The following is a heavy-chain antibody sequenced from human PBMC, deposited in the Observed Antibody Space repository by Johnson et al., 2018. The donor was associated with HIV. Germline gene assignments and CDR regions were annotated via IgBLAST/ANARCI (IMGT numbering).Heavy chain of an antibody. V-gene: IGHV3-23*04. CDR3: AKVAVATAAGGVALDI. D-gene: IGHD6-13*01. Sequence: MLLVESGGGLVEPGGSLRLSCAASGFTFRTYWMHWVRQAPGKGLVWVSAISGSGASTYYADSLKGRCTISRDNSKNTLYLQMNSLRAEDTAVYYCAKVAVATAAGGVALDIWGPGTMVTVSS. J-gene: IGHJ3*02. CDR2: ISGSGAST. CDR1: GFTFRTYW.